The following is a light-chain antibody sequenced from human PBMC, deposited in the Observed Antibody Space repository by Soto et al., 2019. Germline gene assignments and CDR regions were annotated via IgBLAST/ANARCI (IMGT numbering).Light chain of an antibody. V-gene: IGKV1D-16*02. CDR3: QQYNSYPLT. CDR2: DAS. CDR1: QAIGSW. J-gene: IGKJ4*01. Sequence: DIQMTQSPSSLSASVGDRVTITCRARQAIGSWLAWYQQKPGKAPTSLIYDASNLQTEVPSRFSGSGSGTDFTLTISGLQPEDSATYYCQQYNSYPLTFGGGTMVEIQ.